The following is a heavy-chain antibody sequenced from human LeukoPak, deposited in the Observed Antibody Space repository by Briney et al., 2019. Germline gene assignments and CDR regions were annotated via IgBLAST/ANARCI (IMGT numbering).Heavy chain of an antibody. CDR2: ISGGGVNT. Sequence: PGGSLRLSCAASGFTFNSYAMTWVRQAPGKGLEWVSAISGGGVNTYYADSVKGRFTISRDNSKNTLYLQMNSLRAEDTAVYYCARGAYDFWSGYYSNRDDYWGQGTLVTVSS. CDR1: GFTFNSYA. J-gene: IGHJ4*02. CDR3: ARGAYDFWSGYYSNRDDY. V-gene: IGHV3-23*01. D-gene: IGHD3-3*01.